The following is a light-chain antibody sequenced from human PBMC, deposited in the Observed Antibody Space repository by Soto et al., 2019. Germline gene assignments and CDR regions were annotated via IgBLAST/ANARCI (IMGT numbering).Light chain of an antibody. J-gene: IGKJ4*01. CDR3: QQLSRYPLT. Sequence: DIQLTHSPSFLSASVGYTVTITCRASQAISNYLAWYQQKPGKAPDLLIYSASTLQSGVPSRFSGSGSETEFSLTIRALQPEDFATYYCQQLSRYPLTFGGGTKVDIK. V-gene: IGKV1-9*01. CDR2: SAS. CDR1: QAISNY.